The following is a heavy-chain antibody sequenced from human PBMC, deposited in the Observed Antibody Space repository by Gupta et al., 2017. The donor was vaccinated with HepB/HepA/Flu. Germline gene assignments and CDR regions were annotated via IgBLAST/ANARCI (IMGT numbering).Heavy chain of an antibody. D-gene: IGHD5-24*01. CDR2: MSSSSSYI. CDR3: ARVGWLQYRGFYYYMDV. J-gene: IGHJ6*03. CDR1: GFTFSSYS. V-gene: IGHV3-21*01. Sequence: EVQLVESGGGLVKPGGSLRLSCAASGFTFSSYSMNWVRQAPGKGLEWVSSMSSSSSYIYYADSVKGRFTISRDNAKNSLYLQMNSLRAEDTAVYYCARVGWLQYRGFYYYMDVWGKGTAVTVSS.